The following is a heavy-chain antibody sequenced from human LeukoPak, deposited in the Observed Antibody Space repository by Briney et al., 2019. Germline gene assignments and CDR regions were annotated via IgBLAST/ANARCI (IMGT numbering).Heavy chain of an antibody. Sequence: ASVKVSCKASGYTFTGYYMHWVRQAPGQGLEWMGWINPNSGGTNYAQKFQGRVTMTRDTSISTAYMELSRLRSDDTAVYYCARDVTDIVAVPAAIGEYRYYFDYWGQGTLVTVSS. CDR1: GYTFTGYY. CDR3: ARDVTDIVAVPAAIGEYRYYFDY. CDR2: INPNSGGT. J-gene: IGHJ4*02. V-gene: IGHV1-2*02. D-gene: IGHD2-2*02.